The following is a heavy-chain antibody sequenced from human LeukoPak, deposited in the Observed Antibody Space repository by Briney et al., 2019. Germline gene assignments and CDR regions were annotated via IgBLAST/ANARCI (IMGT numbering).Heavy chain of an antibody. CDR2: IDPNSGGT. CDR1: GYTFTAHY. Sequence: ASVKVSCRASGYTFTAHYIHWVRQAPGQGLEWMGWIDPNSGGTNYAQKFLGSVTMTEDTSINTAFMELSRLRSDDTAIYYCARGRGTTMVRGVITNYFDLWGRGSLVTVSS. CDR3: ARGRGTTMVRGVITNYFDL. J-gene: IGHJ2*01. D-gene: IGHD3-10*01. V-gene: IGHV1-2*02.